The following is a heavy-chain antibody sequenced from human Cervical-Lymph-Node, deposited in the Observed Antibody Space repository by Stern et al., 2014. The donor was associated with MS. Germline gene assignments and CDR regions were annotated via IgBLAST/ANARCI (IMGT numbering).Heavy chain of an antibody. CDR3: ARQRYFDY. J-gene: IGHJ4*02. CDR1: GYTFTSYW. V-gene: IGHV5-51*01. Sequence: VQLVESGPEVKRPGESLQISCQASGYTFTSYWIGWVRQMPGKGLEWIAIIFPGGYDIKYGPSSQGQFTISADKSSSTAYLQWNNLKASDTAIYYCARQRYFDYWGQGTLVTVSS. CDR2: IFPGGYDI.